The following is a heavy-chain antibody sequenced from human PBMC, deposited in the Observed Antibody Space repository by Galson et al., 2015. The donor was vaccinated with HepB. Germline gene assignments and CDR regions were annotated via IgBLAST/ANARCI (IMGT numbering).Heavy chain of an antibody. CDR2: INPSGGSP. J-gene: IGHJ4*02. CDR1: GYTFTTYY. Sequence: SVKVSCKASGYTFTTYYLHWVRQAPGQGLEWMGMINPSGGSPRYAQKFQGRVTVTRDTSTTTVYMELTSLRVEDTAVYFCATNPGKETTWFDFWGQGTLITACS. CDR3: ATNPGKETTWFDF. V-gene: IGHV1-46*01. D-gene: IGHD2/OR15-2a*01.